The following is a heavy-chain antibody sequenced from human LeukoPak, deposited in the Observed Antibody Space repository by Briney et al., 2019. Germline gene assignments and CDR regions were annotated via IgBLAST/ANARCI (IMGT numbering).Heavy chain of an antibody. J-gene: IGHJ6*02. CDR3: ARSGNYHYYGLDV. CDR2: IGTADDT. V-gene: IGHV3-13*04. Sequence: PGGSLRLSCVAPGFTFTSSDLQWVRQTTGKGLEWVSAIGTADDTFYPDSVKGRFTISRDDAKNSLYLQMSNLRVGDTAVYYCARSGNYHYYGLDVWGQGTTVTVSS. CDR1: GFTFTSSD.